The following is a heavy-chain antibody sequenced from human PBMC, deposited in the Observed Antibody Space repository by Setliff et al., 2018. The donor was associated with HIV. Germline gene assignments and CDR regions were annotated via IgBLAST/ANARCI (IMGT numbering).Heavy chain of an antibody. J-gene: IGHJ4*02. Sequence: GGSLRLSCAASGFPFNRFTMHWVRQRPGKGLEWVSLIRRDGGIAFHADSVKGRFTISRDNGKNSLYLQMNGLRTEDTALYYCAKEHPTGWPNLDHWGQGTLVTV. V-gene: IGHV3-43*01. CDR1: GFPFNRFT. CDR3: AKEHPTGWPNLDH. D-gene: IGHD6-19*01. CDR2: IRRDGGIA.